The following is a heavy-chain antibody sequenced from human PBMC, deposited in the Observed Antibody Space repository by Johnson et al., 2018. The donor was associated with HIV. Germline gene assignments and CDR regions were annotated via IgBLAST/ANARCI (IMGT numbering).Heavy chain of an antibody. J-gene: IGHJ3*02. CDR2: IHWNGGST. V-gene: IGHV3-20*04. D-gene: IGHD1-7*01. Sequence: VQLVESGGGALRPGGSLRLSCEASGFTFDDYGMSWVRHGPGKGLEWVSGIHWNGGSTGYADSVKGRFTISRDNSKNTLDLQMNSLRAEDTAVYYCATQGGTTSFDIWGQGTMVTVSS. CDR1: GFTFDDYG. CDR3: ATQGGTTSFDI.